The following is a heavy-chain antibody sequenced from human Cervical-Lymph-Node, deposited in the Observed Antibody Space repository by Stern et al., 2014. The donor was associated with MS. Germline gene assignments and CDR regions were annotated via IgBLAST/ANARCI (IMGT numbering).Heavy chain of an antibody. V-gene: IGHV2-26*01. CDR2: IFSNDEK. CDR3: ARIPPGYSVAWDWYFDL. CDR1: GFSLSNARMG. J-gene: IGHJ2*01. D-gene: IGHD6-13*01. Sequence: QVTLRESGPVLVKPTETLTLTCTVSGFSLSNARMGVSWIRQPPGKALEWLATIFSNDEKSYSTSLKSRLTISKDTSKSQVVLTMTNMDPVDTATYYCARIPPGYSVAWDWYFDLWGRGTLVTVSS.